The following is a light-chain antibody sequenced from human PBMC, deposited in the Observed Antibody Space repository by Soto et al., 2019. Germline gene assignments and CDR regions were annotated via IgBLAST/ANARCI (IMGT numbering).Light chain of an antibody. CDR2: EVR. V-gene: IGLV2-14*01. Sequence: QSVLTQPASVSGCPGQSITISCAGTMRDVGAYNLVSWYQQHPGRAPQLIIYEVRNRPSGISFRFSGSKSGNTASLTISGLQAEDEADYFCSSYTSKSSLIFGGGTKVTVL. J-gene: IGLJ2*01. CDR3: SSYTSKSSLI. CDR1: MRDVGAYNL.